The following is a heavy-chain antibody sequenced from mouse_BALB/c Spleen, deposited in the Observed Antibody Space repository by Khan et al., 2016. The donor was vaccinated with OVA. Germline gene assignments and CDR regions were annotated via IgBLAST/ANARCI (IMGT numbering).Heavy chain of an antibody. V-gene: IGHV1S137*01. D-gene: IGHD1-1*02. CDR1: GYTFTDFT. CDR2: ISTYYGDS. CDR3: TRGGGGNRFAY. J-gene: IGHJ3*01. Sequence: QVRLQQSGAELVRPGVSVKISCKGSGYTFTDFTMHWVKQSHAMSLEWIGVISTYYGDSTYNQKFKDKATMTVDKSSSTAYMELARLTSEDSAICFCTRGGGGNRFAYWGQGTLVTVSA.